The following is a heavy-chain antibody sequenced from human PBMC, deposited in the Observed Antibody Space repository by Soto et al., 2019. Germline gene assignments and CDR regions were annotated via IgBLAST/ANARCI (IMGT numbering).Heavy chain of an antibody. J-gene: IGHJ6*02. CDR1: GFTFDDYA. Sequence: EVQLVESGGGLVQPGRSLRLSCAASGFTFDDYAMHWVRQAPGKGLEWVSGISWNSGSIGYADSVKGRFTISRDNAKNSLYLQMNSLRADDTALYYCAKDRGPNYGMDVWGQGTTVTVSS. V-gene: IGHV3-9*01. CDR3: AKDRGPNYGMDV. CDR2: ISWNSGSI. D-gene: IGHD3-16*01.